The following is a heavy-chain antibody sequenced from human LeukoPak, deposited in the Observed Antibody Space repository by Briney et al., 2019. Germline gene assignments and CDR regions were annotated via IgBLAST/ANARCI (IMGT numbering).Heavy chain of an antibody. CDR1: GGSISSYY. CDR3: ARDFKYGSGSYSPWYFDL. Sequence: SETLSLTCTASGGSISSYYWSWIRQPPGKGLEWIGYIYYSGSTNYNPSLKSRVTISVDTSKNQFSLKLSSVTAADTAVYYCARDFKYGSGSYSPWYFDLWGRGTLVTVSS. J-gene: IGHJ2*01. V-gene: IGHV4-59*01. CDR2: IYYSGST. D-gene: IGHD3-10*01.